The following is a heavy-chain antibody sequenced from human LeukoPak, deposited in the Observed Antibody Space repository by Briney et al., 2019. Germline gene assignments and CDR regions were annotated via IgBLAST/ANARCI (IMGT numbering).Heavy chain of an antibody. D-gene: IGHD3-10*02. J-gene: IGHJ3*01. CDR2: TIPFLGIA. Sequence: SVNVSCKVYGGTFSSYAFSWVRLAPGQGLSCMLITIPFLGIANYAHKVQCRVTITADKSTSTAYMELSSLRSEDTAVYYCARDPTILGEASHNAFDAWGQGTMVTVSS. CDR3: ARDPTILGEASHNAFDA. V-gene: IGHV1-69*04. CDR1: GGTFSSYA.